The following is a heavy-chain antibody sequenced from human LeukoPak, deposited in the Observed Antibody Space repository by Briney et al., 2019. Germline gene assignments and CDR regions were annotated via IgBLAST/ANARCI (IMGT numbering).Heavy chain of an antibody. D-gene: IGHD4-17*01. CDR1: GYTFTSYD. CDR2: MNPNSGNT. Sequence: GASVKVSCKASGYTFTSYDINWVRQATGQGLEWMGWMNPNSGNTGYAQKFQGRVTITRNTSISTAYMELSSLRSEDTAVYYCARGLTVTSLFYHYYYGMDVWGQGTTVTVSS. CDR3: ARGLTVTSLFYHYYYGMDV. V-gene: IGHV1-8*01. J-gene: IGHJ6*02.